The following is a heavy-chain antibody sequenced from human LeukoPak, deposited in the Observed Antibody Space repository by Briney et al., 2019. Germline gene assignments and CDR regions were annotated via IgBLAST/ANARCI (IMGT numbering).Heavy chain of an antibody. CDR1: GYTFTSYY. CDR2: INPSGGST. D-gene: IGHD2-2*01. Sequence: GASVKVSCKASGYTFTSYYMHWVRQAPGQGLEWMGIINPSGGSTSYAPKFQGRVTMTRDMSTSPVYMELSRLRSEDTAVYYCARGFVVPAARNWFDPWGQGTLVTVSS. V-gene: IGHV1-46*01. CDR3: ARGFVVPAARNWFDP. J-gene: IGHJ5*02.